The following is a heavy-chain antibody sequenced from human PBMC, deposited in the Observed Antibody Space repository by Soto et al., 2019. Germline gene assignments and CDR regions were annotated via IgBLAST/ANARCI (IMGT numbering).Heavy chain of an antibody. J-gene: IGHJ4*02. CDR3: ANSYHGVAAGLPTYPDY. D-gene: IGHD6-13*01. Sequence: LGESLKVSCKGSGYSFAKYWIGWVRQMPGKGLEWMGIIYPGDSDTRYSPSFQGRFTISRDNSKNTLYLQMNSLRAEDTAVYYCANSYHGVAAGLPTYPDYWGQGTLVTVSS. CDR2: IYPGDSDT. CDR1: GYSFAKYW. V-gene: IGHV5-51*01.